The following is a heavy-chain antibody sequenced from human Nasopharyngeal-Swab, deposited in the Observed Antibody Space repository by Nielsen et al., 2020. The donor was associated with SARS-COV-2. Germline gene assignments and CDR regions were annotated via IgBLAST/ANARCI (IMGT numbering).Heavy chain of an antibody. Sequence: ASVKVSCKASGYTFTGYYMHWVRQAPGQGLEWMGWINPNSGGTNYAQKFQGWVTLTRDTSISTAYMELSRLRSDDTAVYYCARGGYSSSWYEHWGQGTLVTVSS. CDR1: GYTFTGYY. V-gene: IGHV1-2*04. D-gene: IGHD6-13*01. CDR2: INPNSGGT. J-gene: IGHJ5*02. CDR3: ARGGYSSSWYEH.